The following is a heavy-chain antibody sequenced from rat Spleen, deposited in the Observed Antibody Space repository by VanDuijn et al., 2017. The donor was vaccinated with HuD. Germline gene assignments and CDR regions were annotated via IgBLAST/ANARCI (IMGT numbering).Heavy chain of an antibody. V-gene: IGHV5-58*01. CDR3: AKDLGNGFADY. J-gene: IGHJ2*01. Sequence: EVQLVETGGGLVQPGRSLKLSCVASGFTFSSYWMYWIRQAPGKGLEWVSSINTDGGSAYYPDSVEGRFTISRDNAEKTVYLQMNSLRSEDTATYYCAKDLGNGFADYWGQGVMVTVSS. D-gene: IGHD1-4*01. CDR1: GFTFSSYW. CDR2: INTDGGSA.